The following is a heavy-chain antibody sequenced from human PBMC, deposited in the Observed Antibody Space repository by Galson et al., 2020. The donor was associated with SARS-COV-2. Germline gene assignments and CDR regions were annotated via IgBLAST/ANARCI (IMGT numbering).Heavy chain of an antibody. Sequence: GGSLRLSCAASGFTISSYGMHWVRQAPGKGLEWVAVISYDGSNKYYADSVKGRFTISRDNSKNTLYLQMNSLRAEDTAVYYCAKDPIYYYDSSGYYYFDYWGQGTLVTVSS. CDR1: GFTISSYG. D-gene: IGHD3-22*01. CDR2: ISYDGSNK. V-gene: IGHV3-30*18. J-gene: IGHJ4*02. CDR3: AKDPIYYYDSSGYYYFDY.